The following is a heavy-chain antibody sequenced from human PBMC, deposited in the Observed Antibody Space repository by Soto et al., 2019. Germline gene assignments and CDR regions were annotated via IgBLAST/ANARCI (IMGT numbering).Heavy chain of an antibody. Sequence: SETLSLTCTVSGGSISSYYWSWIRQPPGKGLEWIGYIYYSGSTNYNPSLKSRVTISVDTSKNQFSLKLSSVTAADTAVYYCARASECGSWYDPFDYWGQGTLVTVSS. V-gene: IGHV4-59*01. CDR3: ARASECGSWYDPFDY. D-gene: IGHD6-13*01. J-gene: IGHJ4*02. CDR1: GGSISSYY. CDR2: IYYSGST.